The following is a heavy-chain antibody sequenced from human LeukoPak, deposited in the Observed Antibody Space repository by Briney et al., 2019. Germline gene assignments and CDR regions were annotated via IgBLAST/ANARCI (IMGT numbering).Heavy chain of an antibody. CDR3: ARGTSILTAFDI. Sequence: SETLSLTCTVSGGXISSGGYSWSWIRQPPGKGLEWIGYIYHSGSTYYNPSLKSRVTISVDRSKNQFSLKLSSVTAADTAVYYCARGTSILTAFDIWGQGTMVTVSS. CDR1: GGXISSGGYS. V-gene: IGHV4-30-2*01. D-gene: IGHD2-2*01. CDR2: IYHSGST. J-gene: IGHJ3*02.